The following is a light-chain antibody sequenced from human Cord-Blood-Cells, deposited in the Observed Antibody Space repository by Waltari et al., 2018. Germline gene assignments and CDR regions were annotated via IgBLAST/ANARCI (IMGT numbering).Light chain of an antibody. V-gene: IGKV1-5*03. J-gene: IGKJ1*01. CDR2: KAS. Sequence: DIQMTQSPSTLAASVGDRVTITCRASQSLSSWLAWYQQKPGKAPKLLIYKASSLESGVPSRFSGSGSGTEFTLTISSLQPYDFATYYCQQYNSYPTFGQGTKVEIK. CDR3: QQYNSYPT. CDR1: QSLSSW.